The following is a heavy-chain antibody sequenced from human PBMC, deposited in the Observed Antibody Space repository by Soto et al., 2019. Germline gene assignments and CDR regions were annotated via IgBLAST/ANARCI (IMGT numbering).Heavy chain of an antibody. V-gene: IGHV4-34*01. J-gene: IGHJ6*02. CDR3: ARFHLYYDLWSGYYTPAYYFYYGMDV. CDR1: GGSFSGYY. D-gene: IGHD3-3*01. Sequence: SETLSLTCAVYGGSFSGYYWSWIRQPPGKGLEWIGEINHSGSTNYNPSLKSRVTISVDTSKNQFSLKLSSVTAADTAVYYCARFHLYYDLWSGYYTPAYYFYYGMDVWGQGTTVTVSS. CDR2: INHSGST.